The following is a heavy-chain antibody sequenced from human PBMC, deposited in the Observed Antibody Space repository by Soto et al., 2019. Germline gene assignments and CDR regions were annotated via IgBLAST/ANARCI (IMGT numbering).Heavy chain of an antibody. V-gene: IGHV3-48*03. Sequence: SLRLSCEASGFSFSSFATNWVRQAPGRGLEWVSYISDDGASIYYADSLKGRFTISRDNAKNSLSLQMNNLRAEDTAVYYCARENSVQAWLHHFDHWGLGTLVTVSS. CDR3: ARENSVQAWLHHFDH. CDR1: GFSFSSFA. CDR2: ISDDGASI. D-gene: IGHD5-18*01. J-gene: IGHJ4*02.